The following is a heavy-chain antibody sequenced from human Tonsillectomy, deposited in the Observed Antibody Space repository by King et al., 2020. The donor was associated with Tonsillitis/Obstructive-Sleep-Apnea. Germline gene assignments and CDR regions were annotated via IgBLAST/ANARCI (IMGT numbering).Heavy chain of an antibody. V-gene: IGHV3-30*18. CDR2: ISYDGSHK. CDR1: GFTFSSYG. J-gene: IGHJ2*01. CDR3: AKALDYSDYWYFYL. Sequence: VQLVESGGGVVQPGRSLRLSCAASGFTFSSYGMHWVRQAPGKGLEWVAIISYDGSHKYYADSVKGRFTISRDNSKNTLYLQMNSLRAEDTAVYYCAKALDYSDYWYFYLWGRGTLVTVSS. D-gene: IGHD4-11*01.